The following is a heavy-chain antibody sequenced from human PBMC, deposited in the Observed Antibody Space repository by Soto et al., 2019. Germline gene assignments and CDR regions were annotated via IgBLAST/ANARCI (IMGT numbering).Heavy chain of an antibody. CDR2: INHRGST. V-gene: IGHV4-34*01. CDR1: GGSFSGYY. CDR3: ARGVQVTVNSYYYYMDV. J-gene: IGHJ6*03. Sequence: QVQLQQWGAGLLKPSETLSLTCAVYGGSFSGYYWSWIRQPPGKGLEWIGEINHRGSTDYNTSLMSRVTISVDTSKNQFSVKLSSVTAADTAVYYCARGVQVTVNSYYYYMDVWGKGTTVTVSS. D-gene: IGHD4-17*01.